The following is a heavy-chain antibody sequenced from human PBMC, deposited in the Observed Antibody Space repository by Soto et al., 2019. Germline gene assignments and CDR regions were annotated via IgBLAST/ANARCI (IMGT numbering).Heavy chain of an antibody. CDR1: GGNFTNYG. CDR2: SIPIVGTA. V-gene: IGHV1-69*01. Sequence: QVQLVQSGAEVKKPGSSVKVSCKASGGNFTNYGISWVRQAPGQGLDWMGGSIPIVGTANYAHKFQGRITITADESTSTAYMELSSLRSEDTAVYYCARGGSIAALYWYFDLWGRGTLVTVSS. J-gene: IGHJ2*01. CDR3: ARGGSIAALYWYFDL. D-gene: IGHD6-6*01.